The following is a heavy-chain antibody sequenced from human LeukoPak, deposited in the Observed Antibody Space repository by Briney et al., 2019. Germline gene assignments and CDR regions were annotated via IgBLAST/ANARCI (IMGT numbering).Heavy chain of an antibody. J-gene: IGHJ3*02. CDR1: GFTFSDHY. CDR2: TRNKANSYTT. CDR3: AREGSAAFDI. V-gene: IGHV3-72*01. Sequence: GRSLRLSCAASGFTFSDHYMDWVRQAPGKGLEWVGRTRNKANSYTTEYAASVKGRFTISRDDSKNSLYLQMNSLKTEDTAVYYCAREGSAAFDIWGQGTMVTVSS.